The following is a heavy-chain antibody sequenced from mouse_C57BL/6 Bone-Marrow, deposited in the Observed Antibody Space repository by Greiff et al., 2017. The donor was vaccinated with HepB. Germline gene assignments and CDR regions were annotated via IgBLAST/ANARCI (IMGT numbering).Heavy chain of an antibody. CDR2: IDPETGGT. CDR3: TRGGYGNYEGY. Sequence: QVQLQQSGAELVRPGASVTLSCKASGYTFTDYEMHWVKQTPVHGLEWIGAIDPETGGTAYNQKFKGKAILTADKSSSTAYMELRSLTSEDSAVYYCTRGGYGNYEGYWGQGTTLTVSS. CDR1: GYTFTDYE. V-gene: IGHV1-15*01. J-gene: IGHJ2*01. D-gene: IGHD2-10*02.